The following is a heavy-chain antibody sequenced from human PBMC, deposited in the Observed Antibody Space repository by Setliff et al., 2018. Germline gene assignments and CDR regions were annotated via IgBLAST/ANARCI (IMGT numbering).Heavy chain of an antibody. CDR1: GFTFSNAW. CDR2: IRSKADSYAT. CDR3: AITMTTGVDFFDY. J-gene: IGHJ4*02. D-gene: IGHD4-17*01. Sequence: PGGSLRLSCAASGFTFSNAWMSWVRQAPGKGLEWVGRIRSKADSYATAYAASVKARFTISRDDSKNTAYLQVNSLKTGDTAVYYCAITMTTGVDFFDYWGQGTLVTVSS. V-gene: IGHV3-73*01.